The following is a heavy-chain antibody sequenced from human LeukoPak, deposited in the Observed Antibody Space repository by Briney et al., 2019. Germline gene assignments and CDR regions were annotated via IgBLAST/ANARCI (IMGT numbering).Heavy chain of an antibody. CDR3: ARALTYCSSTSCFSDAFDI. D-gene: IGHD2-2*01. J-gene: IGHJ3*02. CDR1: GYTFTSYY. Sequence: GASVKVSCKASGYTFTSYYMHWVRQAPGQGLEWMGIINPSGGSTSYAQKFQGRVTMTRDTSTSTVYMELSSLRSEDTAVYYCARALTYCSSTSCFSDAFDIWGQGTMVTVSS. CDR2: INPSGGST. V-gene: IGHV1-46*01.